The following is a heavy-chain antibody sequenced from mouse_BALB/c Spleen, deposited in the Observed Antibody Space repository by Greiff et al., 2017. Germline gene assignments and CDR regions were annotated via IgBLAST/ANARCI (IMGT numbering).Heavy chain of an antibody. Sequence: QVQLQQPGAELVKPGTSVKLSCTASGYNFTSYWINWVKLRPGQGLEWIGDIYPGSGSTNYNEKFKSKATLTVDTSSSTAYMQLSSLASEDSALYYCARQWEYYGSSYGFDYWGQGTTLTVSS. CDR2: IYPGSGST. J-gene: IGHJ2*01. CDR3: ARQWEYYGSSYGFDY. V-gene: IGHV1-55*01. D-gene: IGHD1-1*01. CDR1: GYNFTSYW.